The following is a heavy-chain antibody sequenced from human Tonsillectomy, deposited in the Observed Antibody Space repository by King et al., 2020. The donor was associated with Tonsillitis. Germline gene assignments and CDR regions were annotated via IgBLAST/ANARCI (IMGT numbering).Heavy chain of an antibody. Sequence: QLQESGPGLVKPSQTLSLTCTVSGGAINTISYYWSWIRQPAGKGREWIGRIYAPGSTNYNPSLKSRVTMSVDTPKNQFSLNLSSVTAADTAVYYCVKDRAGSSSYFSVFDYWGQGVLVTVSS. D-gene: IGHD3-22*01. V-gene: IGHV4-61*02. CDR1: GGAINTISYY. CDR2: IYAPGST. J-gene: IGHJ4*02. CDR3: VKDRAGSSSYFSVFDY.